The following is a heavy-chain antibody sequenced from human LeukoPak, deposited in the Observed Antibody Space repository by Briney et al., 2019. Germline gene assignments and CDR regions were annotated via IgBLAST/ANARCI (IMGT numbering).Heavy chain of an antibody. J-gene: IGHJ4*02. Sequence: SETLSLTCTVSGGSMTIHHWNWIRQTPGKGLEWIGYVFDSGRTKENPSLKSRVTLSADTSKNQLSLRLSSVTAADTAVYYCTTIKRGNIFGYFDFWGQGILVTVPS. CDR2: VFDSGRT. CDR1: GGSMTIHH. D-gene: IGHD5-18*01. CDR3: TTIKRGNIFGYFDF. V-gene: IGHV4-59*11.